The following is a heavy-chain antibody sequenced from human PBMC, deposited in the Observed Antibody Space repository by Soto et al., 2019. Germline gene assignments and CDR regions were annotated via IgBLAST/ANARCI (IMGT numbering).Heavy chain of an antibody. CDR2: ISGGGDVT. CDR1: GFTVSSYS. J-gene: IGHJ3*02. V-gene: IGHV3-23*01. D-gene: IGHD2-15*01. Sequence: GGSLRLSCAASGFTVSSYSMSWVRQAPGKGLEWVSAISGGGDVTYYADSVKGRFTISRDDSKNTLYLQMNSLRAEDTAVYYCAYCSGGSCYSGAFDIWGPRTMVTVSS. CDR3: AYCSGGSCYSGAFDI.